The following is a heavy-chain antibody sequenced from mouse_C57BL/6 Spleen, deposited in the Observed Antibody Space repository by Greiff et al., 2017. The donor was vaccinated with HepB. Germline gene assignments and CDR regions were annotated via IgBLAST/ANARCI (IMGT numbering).Heavy chain of an antibody. CDR2: IRNKANGYTT. CDR3: ASSHYYGSPFDY. J-gene: IGHJ2*01. Sequence: EVQLVESGGGLVQPGGSLSLSCAASGFTFTDYYMSWVRQPPGKALEWLGFIRNKANGYTTEYSASVKGRFTISRDNSQSILYLQMNALRAEDSATYYCASSHYYGSPFDYWGQGTTLTVSS. CDR1: GFTFTDYY. V-gene: IGHV7-3*01. D-gene: IGHD1-1*01.